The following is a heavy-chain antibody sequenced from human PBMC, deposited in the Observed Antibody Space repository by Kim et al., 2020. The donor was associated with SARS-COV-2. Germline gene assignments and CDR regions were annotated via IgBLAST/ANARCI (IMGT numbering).Heavy chain of an antibody. Sequence: SETLSLTCTVSGGSISSGGYYWSWIRQHPGKGLEWVGYIYDSGSTYSNPSLKSLVTISVDTSKNQFSLKLSSVTAAATAVYYCARGWQGWFDPWCQGTLDSVS. CDR1: GGSISSGGYY. V-gene: IGHV4-31*01. J-gene: IGHJ5*02. CDR2: IYDSGST. CDR3: ARGWQGWFDP.